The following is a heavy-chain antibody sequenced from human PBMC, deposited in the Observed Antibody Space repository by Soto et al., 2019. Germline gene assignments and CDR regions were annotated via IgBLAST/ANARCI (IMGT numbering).Heavy chain of an antibody. V-gene: IGHV3-15*01. CDR3: TTVQQQLGFAFDI. D-gene: IGHD6-13*01. Sequence: GGSLRLSCAASGFTFSNAWMSWVRQAPGKGLEWVGRIKSKTDGGTTDYAAPMKGRFTISRDDSKNTLYLQMNSLKTEDTAVYYCTTVQQQLGFAFDIWGQGTMVTVSS. J-gene: IGHJ3*02. CDR2: IKSKTDGGTT. CDR1: GFTFSNAW.